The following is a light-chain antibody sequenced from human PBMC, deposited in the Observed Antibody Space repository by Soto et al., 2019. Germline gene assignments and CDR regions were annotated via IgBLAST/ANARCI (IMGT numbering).Light chain of an antibody. Sequence: QSVLTQPASVSGSPGQSITISCTGTSGDIGGYNYVSWYQQHPGTAPKLLIHEVSTRPSGVSNRFSGSKSGNTASLTISGLQPEDEAEYFCSSYTDSATVEFGGGTKLTVL. CDR2: EVS. J-gene: IGLJ2*01. V-gene: IGLV2-14*01. CDR3: SSYTDSATVE. CDR1: SGDIGGYNY.